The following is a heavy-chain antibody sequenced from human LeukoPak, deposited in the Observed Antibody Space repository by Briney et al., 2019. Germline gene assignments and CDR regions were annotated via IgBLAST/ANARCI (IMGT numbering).Heavy chain of an antibody. D-gene: IGHD3-22*01. Sequence: GGSLRLSCAASGFTVSNNYMSWVRQATEKGLECVSIMYSGGSKYYADSVQGRFTSSRDSSKNKLYLQMNSLRAEDTAVYYCARKYYYDSTGSDTFDIWGQGTMVTVSS. J-gene: IGHJ3*02. CDR2: MYSGGSK. V-gene: IGHV3-53*01. CDR3: ARKYYYDSTGSDTFDI. CDR1: GFTVSNNY.